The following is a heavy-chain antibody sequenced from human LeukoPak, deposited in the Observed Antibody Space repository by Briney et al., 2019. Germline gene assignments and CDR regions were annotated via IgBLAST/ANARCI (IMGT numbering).Heavy chain of an antibody. J-gene: IGHJ4*02. D-gene: IGHD4-17*01. CDR2: ISPYSGAT. V-gene: IGHV1-2*02. CDR3: ARTLTTATWDY. Sequence: ASVKVSCKAYGYTFTEYYLNWMRQAPGQGLEWMGWISPYSGATHYAQIFQGRVTMTRDTSISTAYMEVSSLRSDDSAVYLCARTLTTATWDYWGQGTLVTVSS. CDR1: GYTFTEYY.